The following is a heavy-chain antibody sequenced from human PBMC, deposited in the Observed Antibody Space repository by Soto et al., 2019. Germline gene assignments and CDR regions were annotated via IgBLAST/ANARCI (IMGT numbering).Heavy chain of an antibody. V-gene: IGHV1-69*06. D-gene: IGHD1-26*01. CDR2: IIPIFGTA. CDR3: GGGGATARLVAFDI. J-gene: IGHJ3*02. Sequence: QVQLVQSGAEVKKPGSSVKVSCKASGGTFSSYAISWVRQAPGQGLEWMGGIIPIFGTANYAQKFQGRVTITADKSKSTGYMELSSLRTEDTAGYYLGGGGATARLVAFDIWGQGKMVTVSS. CDR1: GGTFSSYA.